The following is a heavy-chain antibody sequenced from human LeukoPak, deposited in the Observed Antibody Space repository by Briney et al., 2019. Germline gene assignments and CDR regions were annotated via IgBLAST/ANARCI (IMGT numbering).Heavy chain of an antibody. CDR1: GGSITSYY. V-gene: IGHV4-4*07. D-gene: IGHD2-15*01. CDR3: ARYTRLYCGGSCYPRFDP. J-gene: IGHJ5*02. Sequence: SETLSLTCTVSGGSITSYYWSWIRQPAGKGLEWIGRIYTSGSTNYNPSLKSRVTMSLDTSKNQFSLKLTSVTAADTAVYYCARYTRLYCGGSCYPRFDPWGLGTLVTVSS. CDR2: IYTSGST.